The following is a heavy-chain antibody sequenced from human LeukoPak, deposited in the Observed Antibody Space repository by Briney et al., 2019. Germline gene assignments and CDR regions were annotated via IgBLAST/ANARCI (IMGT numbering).Heavy chain of an antibody. CDR2: IYTSGST. V-gene: IGHV4-4*07. CDR3: AREPHSSGWYRDAFDI. Sequence: SETLSVTCTVSGGSISSYYWSWIRQPAGKGLEWIGRIYTSGSTNYNPSLKSRVTMSVDTSKNQFSLKLSSVTAADTAVYYCAREPHSSGWYRDAFDIRGQGTMVTVSS. CDR1: GGSISSYY. D-gene: IGHD6-19*01. J-gene: IGHJ3*02.